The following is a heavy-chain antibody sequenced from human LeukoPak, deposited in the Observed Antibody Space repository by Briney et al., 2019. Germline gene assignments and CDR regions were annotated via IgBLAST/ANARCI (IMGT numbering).Heavy chain of an antibody. CDR2: IYYSGST. CDR3: ARGNWNYGY. CDR1: GGSISSYY. Sequence: SETLSLTCTVSGGSISSYYWSWIRQPPGKGPEWIGYIYYSGSTNYNPSLKSRVTISVDTSKNQFSLKLSSMSAADTAVYYCARGNWNYGYWGQGTLVTVSS. V-gene: IGHV4-59*01. D-gene: IGHD1-7*01. J-gene: IGHJ4*02.